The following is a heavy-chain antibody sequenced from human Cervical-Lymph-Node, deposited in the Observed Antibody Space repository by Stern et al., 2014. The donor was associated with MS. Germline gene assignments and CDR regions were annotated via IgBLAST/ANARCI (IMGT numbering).Heavy chain of an antibody. CDR1: GGTFNTNV. CDR2: IIPIFGTA. Sequence: QVQLVQSGAEVKKPGSSVKVSCKASGGTFNTNVISWVRQAPGQGLEWMGGIIPIFGTALYAQKFQGRVTITANESTRAVYMEMRSLRSRDTAFYSGARAAYSTSSYNYWGQGTLVIVSS. D-gene: IGHD6-6*01. CDR3: ARAAYSTSSYNY. V-gene: IGHV1-69*01. J-gene: IGHJ4*02.